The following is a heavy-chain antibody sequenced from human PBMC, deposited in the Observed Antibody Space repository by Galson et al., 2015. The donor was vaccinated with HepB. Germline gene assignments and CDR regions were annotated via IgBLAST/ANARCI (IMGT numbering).Heavy chain of an antibody. CDR3: ASQLELDSSIDY. Sequence: TLSLTCTVSGGSISSGDYYWSWIRQPPGKGLEWIGYIYYSGSTYYNPSLKSRVTISVDTSKNQFSLKLSSVTAADTAVYYCASQLELDSSIDYWGQGTLVTVSS. CDR2: IYYSGST. J-gene: IGHJ4*02. CDR1: GGSISSGDYY. D-gene: IGHD1-1*01. V-gene: IGHV4-30-4*01.